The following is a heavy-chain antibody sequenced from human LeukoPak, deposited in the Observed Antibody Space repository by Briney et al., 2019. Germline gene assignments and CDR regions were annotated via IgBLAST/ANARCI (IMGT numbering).Heavy chain of an antibody. J-gene: IGHJ4*02. V-gene: IGHV1-69*13. CDR1: GGTFSSYA. CDR2: IIPIFGTA. D-gene: IGHD3-10*01. Sequence: ASVKVSCKASGGTFSSYAISWVRQAPGQGLKWMGGIIPIFGTANYAQKFQGRVTITADESTSTAYMELSSLRSEDTAVYYCARDTMDGSGSYYSLDYWGQGTLVTVSS. CDR3: ARDTMDGSGSYYSLDY.